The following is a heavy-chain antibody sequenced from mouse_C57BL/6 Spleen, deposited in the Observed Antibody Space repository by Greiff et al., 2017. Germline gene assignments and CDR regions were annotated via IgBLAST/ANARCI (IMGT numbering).Heavy chain of an antibody. D-gene: IGHD1-1*01. CDR1: GYSFTGYF. CDR3: AREDYYGSSYYAMDY. J-gene: IGHJ4*01. CDR2: INPYNGDT. Sequence: EVQLQQSGPELVKPGDSVKISCKASGYSFTGYFMNWVMQSHGKSLEWIGRINPYNGDTFYNQKFKGKAKLTVDKSSSTAHMELRSLTSEDSAVYYCAREDYYGSSYYAMDYWGQGTSVTVSS. V-gene: IGHV1-20*01.